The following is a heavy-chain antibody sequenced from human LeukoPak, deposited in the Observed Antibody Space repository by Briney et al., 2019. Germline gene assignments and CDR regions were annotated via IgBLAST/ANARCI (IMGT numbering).Heavy chain of an antibody. J-gene: IGHJ4*02. Sequence: ASVKVSCKASGYSFTDYLMHWVRQAPGQGLEWIGRINPSSGGTNYVQKIQGRVTMTTDTSTSTAYMELRSLRSDDTAVYYCARDCIGCHGFDYWGQGTLVTVSS. V-gene: IGHV1-2*06. CDR3: ARDCIGCHGFDY. CDR1: GYSFTDYL. CDR2: INPSSGGT. D-gene: IGHD2-15*01.